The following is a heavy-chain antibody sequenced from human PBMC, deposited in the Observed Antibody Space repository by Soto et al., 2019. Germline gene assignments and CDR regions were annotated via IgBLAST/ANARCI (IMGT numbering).Heavy chain of an antibody. Sequence: GSLRLSCAASKFIFSDYYMSWIRQAPGKGLERVSYISNSGTTIYYADSVKGRFTISRDNAKKSLYLQMNSLRAEDTAVYYCARDTLPTDFGLGWDVWGQGTTVTVSS. J-gene: IGHJ6*02. CDR1: KFIFSDYY. CDR2: ISNSGTTI. V-gene: IGHV3-11*01. D-gene: IGHD4-17*01. CDR3: ARDTLPTDFGLGWDV.